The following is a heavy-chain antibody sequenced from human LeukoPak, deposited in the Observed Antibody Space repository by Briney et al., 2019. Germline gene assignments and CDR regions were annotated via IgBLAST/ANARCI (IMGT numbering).Heavy chain of an antibody. CDR2: ISGNGGST. CDR1: GFTFSNSA. Sequence: PGGSLRLSCAASGFTFSNSAMSWVRQAPGKGLEWVSAISGNGGSTYYADSVKGRFTISRDNSKNTLYLQMNSLRAEDTAIYYCAKRRADYYGSGRGLNYFDYWGQGTLVTVSS. CDR3: AKRRADYYGSGRGLNYFDY. J-gene: IGHJ4*02. D-gene: IGHD3-10*01. V-gene: IGHV3-23*01.